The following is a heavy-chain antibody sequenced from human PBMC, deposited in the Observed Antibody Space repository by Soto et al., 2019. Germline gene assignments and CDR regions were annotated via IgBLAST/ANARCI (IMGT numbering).Heavy chain of an antibody. CDR2: IYSSGST. D-gene: IGHD3-3*01. J-gene: IGHJ5*02. CDR3: ARDTSYDFWSGYVGFDP. V-gene: IGHV4-4*07. Sequence: SETLSLTCSVSGGTISGYYWTWIRQPAGKGLEWIGRIYSSGSTKYNPSLKSRVTISVDRSRNHFSLNLRSVTTADTALYYCARDTSYDFWSGYVGFDPWGQGTLVTVSS. CDR1: GGTISGYY.